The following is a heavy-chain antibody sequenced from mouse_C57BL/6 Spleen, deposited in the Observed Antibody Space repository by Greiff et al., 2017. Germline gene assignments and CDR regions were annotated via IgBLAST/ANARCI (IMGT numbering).Heavy chain of an antibody. CDR2: INPNHGGT. V-gene: IGHV1-26*01. D-gene: IGHD3-2*02. CDR3: ARSGYYFDY. J-gene: IGHJ2*01. Sequence: VQLQQSGPELVKPGDSVKISCKASGYTFTDYYMNWVKQSHGKSLEWIGDINPNHGGTSYNQKFKGKATLTVDKSTSTAYMELRSLTSEDSAVYYCARSGYYFDYWGQGTTLTVSS. CDR1: GYTFTDYY.